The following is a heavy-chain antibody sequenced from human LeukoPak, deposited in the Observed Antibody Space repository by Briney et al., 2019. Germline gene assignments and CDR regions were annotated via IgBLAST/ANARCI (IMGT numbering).Heavy chain of an antibody. CDR3: AREVYGSGSFDGY. CDR2: IYTSGST. D-gene: IGHD3-10*01. J-gene: IGHJ4*02. CDR1: GGSISSGSYY. V-gene: IGHV4-61*02. Sequence: PSETLSLTCTVSGGSISSGSYYWGWIRQPAGKGLEWIGRIYTSGSTNYNPSLKSRVTISVDTSKNQFSLKLSSVTAADTAVYYCAREVYGSGSFDGYWGQGTLVTVSS.